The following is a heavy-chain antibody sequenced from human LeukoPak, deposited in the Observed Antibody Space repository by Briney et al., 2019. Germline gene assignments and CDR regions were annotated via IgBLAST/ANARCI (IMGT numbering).Heavy chain of an antibody. Sequence: PGGSLRLSCAASGFTFSSYAMSWVRQVPGKGLEWVSVISGSGDNTYYADSVKGRFTISRDNAKNSLYLQMNSLRAEDTAVYYCARVKLPFRWFDPWGQGTLVTVSS. CDR1: GFTFSSYA. CDR2: ISGSGDNT. J-gene: IGHJ5*02. CDR3: ARVKLPFRWFDP. V-gene: IGHV3-23*01. D-gene: IGHD1-7*01.